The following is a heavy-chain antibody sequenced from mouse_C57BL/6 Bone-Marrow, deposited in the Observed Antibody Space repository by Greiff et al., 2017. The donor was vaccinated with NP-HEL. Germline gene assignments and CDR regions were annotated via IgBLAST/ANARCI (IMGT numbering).Heavy chain of an antibody. J-gene: IGHJ3*01. Sequence: QVQLQQSGAELMKPGASVKLSCKATGYTFPGYWIEWVKQRPGHGLEWIGEILPGSGSTNYIEKFKGKATFTADTSSNTAYMQLSSLTTEDSAIYYCARRHYDYPFAYWGQGTLVTVSA. CDR1: GYTFPGYW. CDR2: ILPGSGST. CDR3: ARRHYDYPFAY. D-gene: IGHD2-4*01. V-gene: IGHV1-9*01.